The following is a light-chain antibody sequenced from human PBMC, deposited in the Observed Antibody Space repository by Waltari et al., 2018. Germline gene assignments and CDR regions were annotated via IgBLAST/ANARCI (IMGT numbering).Light chain of an antibody. J-gene: IGLJ1*01. CDR1: SSDVGGFNY. CDR2: DVS. V-gene: IGLV2-14*03. CDR3: SYYTSSSTLYV. Sequence: QSALTQPASVSGSPGQSITISCTGTSSDVGGFNYVSWYQHPPGKAPKLMIYDVSTRTSGVPNRFSGSKCGNTGSLTISGLQDEDAADYDCSYYTSSSTLYVFGPGPKVNVL.